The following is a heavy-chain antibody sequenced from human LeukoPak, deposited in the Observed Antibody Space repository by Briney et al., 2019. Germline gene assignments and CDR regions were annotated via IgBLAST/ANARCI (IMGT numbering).Heavy chain of an antibody. D-gene: IGHD3-16*02. Sequence: GGSLRLSCAAFGFTFSNSPMSWVRQAPGKGLEWVSSISGGGGSPYYADSVKGRFTISRDNSKNTLYLQMNSLRAEDTAVYYCAKAFRVVIVNFDCWGQGTLVTVPS. CDR3: AKAFRVVIVNFDC. V-gene: IGHV3-23*01. CDR1: GFTFSNSP. CDR2: ISGGGGSP. J-gene: IGHJ4*02.